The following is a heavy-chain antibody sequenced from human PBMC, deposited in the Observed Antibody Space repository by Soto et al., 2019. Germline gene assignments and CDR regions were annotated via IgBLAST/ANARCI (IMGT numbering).Heavy chain of an antibody. CDR1: GYTFINYD. Sequence: QVQLVQSGAEVKKPGASVKVSCKASGYTFINYDINWVRQATGQGLEWIGWMNPNSGDTGYAQKFQGMVTMTRDTSISTAYMELSSLRSDDTAVYYCARGDGSYYGSGSYFDSWGQGTLVTVSS. CDR2: MNPNSGDT. J-gene: IGHJ5*01. V-gene: IGHV1-8*01. CDR3: ARGDGSYYGSGSYFDS. D-gene: IGHD3-10*01.